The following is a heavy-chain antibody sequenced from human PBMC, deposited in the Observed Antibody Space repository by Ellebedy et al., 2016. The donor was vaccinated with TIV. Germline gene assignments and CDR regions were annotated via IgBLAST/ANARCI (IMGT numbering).Heavy chain of an antibody. V-gene: IGHV1-46*04. Sequence: AASVKVSCKASGYTFTSYYMHWVRQAPGQGLEWMGWINPNSGGTTYAQNLQGRVTMTRDTPTTTVYMELSSLRSEDTAVYYCARGDVLRYFDWTPDAFDIWGQGTMVTVSS. CDR3: ARGDVLRYFDWTPDAFDI. CDR2: INPNSGGT. J-gene: IGHJ3*02. CDR1: GYTFTSYY. D-gene: IGHD3-9*01.